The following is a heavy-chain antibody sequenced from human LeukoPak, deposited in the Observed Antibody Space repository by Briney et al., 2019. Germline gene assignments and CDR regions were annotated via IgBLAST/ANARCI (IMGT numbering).Heavy chain of an antibody. Sequence: PGGSLRLSCAASGFTFSSYWMSWVRQAPGKGLEWVANIKQDGSEKYYVDSVKGRFTISRDNAKNSLYLQVNSLRAEDTAVYYCARGSYSSSSPVAYWGQGTLVTVSS. V-gene: IGHV3-7*01. CDR2: IKQDGSEK. CDR1: GFTFSSYW. CDR3: ARGSYSSSSPVAY. J-gene: IGHJ4*02. D-gene: IGHD6-13*01.